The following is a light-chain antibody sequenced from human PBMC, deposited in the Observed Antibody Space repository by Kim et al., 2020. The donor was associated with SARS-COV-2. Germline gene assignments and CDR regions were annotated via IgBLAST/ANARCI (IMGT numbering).Light chain of an antibody. CDR1: QTVSSSY. Sequence: ESVLTQSPGTLSLSPGERATLSCRASQTVSSSYLAWYQQKPGQAPRLLIYGASSRATGIPDRFSGSGSGTDFTLTLSRLEPEDFAVYYCQQYGNSLTFGGGTKVDIK. J-gene: IGKJ4*01. V-gene: IGKV3-20*01. CDR3: QQYGNSLT. CDR2: GAS.